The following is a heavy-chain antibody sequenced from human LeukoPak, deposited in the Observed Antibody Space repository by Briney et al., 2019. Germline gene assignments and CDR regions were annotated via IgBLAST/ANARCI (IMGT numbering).Heavy chain of an antibody. Sequence: GESLKISCKGSGYSFTSYWIGWVRQMAGKGLEWMGIIYPGDSDTRYSPSFQGQVTISADKSISTAYLQWSSLKASDTAMYYCARHFPLLWFGELSVDYWGQGTLVTVSS. CDR1: GYSFTSYW. CDR2: IYPGDSDT. D-gene: IGHD3-10*01. CDR3: ARHFPLLWFGELSVDY. J-gene: IGHJ4*02. V-gene: IGHV5-51*01.